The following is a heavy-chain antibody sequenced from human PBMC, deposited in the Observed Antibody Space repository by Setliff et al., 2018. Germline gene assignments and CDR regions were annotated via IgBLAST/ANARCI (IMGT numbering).Heavy chain of an antibody. D-gene: IGHD2-2*01. CDR2: IYAGEAT. V-gene: IGHV4-4*07. Sequence: SETLSLTCTVSGDSISNYYWIRQTAGKGLEWIGSIYAGEATYYNPSLESRVVISVDSSKKRFSLKVSSVTAADMAVYYCARAIVVVPPNALKVYFDHWGPGVQVTVSS. CDR1: GDSISNYY. J-gene: IGHJ4*02. CDR3: ARAIVVVPPNALKVYFDH.